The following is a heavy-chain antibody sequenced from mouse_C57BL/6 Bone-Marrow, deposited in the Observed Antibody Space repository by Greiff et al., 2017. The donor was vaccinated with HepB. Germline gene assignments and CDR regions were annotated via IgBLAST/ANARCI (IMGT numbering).Heavy chain of an antibody. Sequence: VQLQESGPELVKPGASVKISCKASGYAFSSSWMNWVKQRPGKGLEWIGRIYPGDGDTNYNGKFKGKATLTADKSSSTAYMQLSSLTSEDSAVYFCARPSPAHGTLFAYWGQGTLVTVSA. CDR1: GYAFSSSW. D-gene: IGHD3-2*02. V-gene: IGHV1-82*01. J-gene: IGHJ3*01. CDR3: ARPSPAHGTLFAY. CDR2: IYPGDGDT.